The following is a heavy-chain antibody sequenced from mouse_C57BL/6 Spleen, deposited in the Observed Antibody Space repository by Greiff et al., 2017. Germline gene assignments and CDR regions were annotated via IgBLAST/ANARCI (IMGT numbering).Heavy chain of an antibody. CDR2: ISSGGSYT. D-gene: IGHD2-2*01. Sequence: EVKLMESGGDLVKPGGSLKLSCAASGFTFSSYGMSWVRQTPDKRLEWVATISSGGSYTYYPDSVKGRFTISRDNAKNTLYLQMSSLKSEDTAMYYCARQSGYLDYWGQGTTLTVSS. V-gene: IGHV5-6*01. CDR1: GFTFSSYG. CDR3: ARQSGYLDY. J-gene: IGHJ2*01.